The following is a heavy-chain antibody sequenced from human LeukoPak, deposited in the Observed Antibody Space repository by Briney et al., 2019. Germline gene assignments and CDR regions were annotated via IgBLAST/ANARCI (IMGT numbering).Heavy chain of an antibody. CDR1: GGSISSYY. CDR3: ARHSSTVVTHFDY. V-gene: IGHV4-59*01. Sequence: SETLSLTCTVSGGSISSYYWSWIRQPPGKGLEWIGYIFYSGSTNYNPSLKSRVTISVDTSKNQFSLKLSSVTAADTAVYYCARHSSTVVTHFDYWGQGTLVTGSS. D-gene: IGHD4-23*01. J-gene: IGHJ4*02. CDR2: IFYSGST.